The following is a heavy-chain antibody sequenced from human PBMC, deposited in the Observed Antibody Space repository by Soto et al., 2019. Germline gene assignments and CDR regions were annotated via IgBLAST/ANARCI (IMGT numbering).Heavy chain of an antibody. V-gene: IGHV3-23*01. CDR2: ISGSGST. CDR3: AKDYLRWAQS. D-gene: IGHD1-26*01. CDR1: GFTFSDYG. J-gene: IGHJ5*02. Sequence: EVQLLESGGGLEQPGGSLRLSCADSGFTFSDYGMSWVRQAPGKGLEWVSAISGSGSTFYADPVKGRFTISRDNSKNTLYLQMNSLRAEDTAVYYCAKDYLRWAQSWGQGTLVTVSS.